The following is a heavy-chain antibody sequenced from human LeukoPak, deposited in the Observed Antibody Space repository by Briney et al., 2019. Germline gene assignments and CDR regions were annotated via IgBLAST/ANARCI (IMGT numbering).Heavy chain of an antibody. J-gene: IGHJ4*02. CDR3: AEEGRSLQTY. V-gene: IGHV3-23*01. CDR1: GFTFSSYA. CDR2: ISGSGGST. Sequence: PGGSLRLSCAASGFTFSSYAMSWVRQAPGKGLEWVSAISGSGGSTYYADSVKGRFTISRDNAKNSLYLQMNSLRVEDTAVYYCAEEGRSLQTYWGQGTLVTVSS. D-gene: IGHD5-24*01.